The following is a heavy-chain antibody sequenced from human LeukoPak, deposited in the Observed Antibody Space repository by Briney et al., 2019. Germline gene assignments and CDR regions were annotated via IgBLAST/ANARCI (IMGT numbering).Heavy chain of an antibody. CDR2: IYTSGTT. J-gene: IGHJ3*02. CDR1: GGSVRRGNYY. CDR3: ARDRGGSSGAFDI. D-gene: IGHD2-15*01. V-gene: IGHV4-61*10. Sequence: PSETLSLTCTVSGGSVRRGNYYWTWIRQPAGSGLEWIGRIYTSGTTDYNPSLKSRVTISVDTSKNQFSLKLSSVTAADTAVYYCARDRGGSSGAFDIWGQGTMVTVSS.